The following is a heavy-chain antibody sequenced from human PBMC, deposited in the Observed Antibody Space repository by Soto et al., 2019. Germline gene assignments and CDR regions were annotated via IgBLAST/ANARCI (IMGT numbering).Heavy chain of an antibody. CDR1: GFTVSDKY. CDR3: AGGLALDYFDS. Sequence: LRLSCAASGFTVSDKYVNWVRQAPGKGLEWVSVIYDDGRTYFADSVKGRFTVSRDDSKNTLYLQMNSLRAQDTAVYYCAGGLALDYFDSWGQGTLVTVSS. V-gene: IGHV3-53*01. J-gene: IGHJ4*02. CDR2: IYDDGRT.